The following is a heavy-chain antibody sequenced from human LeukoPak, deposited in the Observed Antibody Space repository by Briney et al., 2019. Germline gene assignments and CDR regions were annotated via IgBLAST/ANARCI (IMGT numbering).Heavy chain of an antibody. D-gene: IGHD3-10*01. J-gene: IGHJ6*02. Sequence: GASVTVSCKASEYIFTDYYIHWVRQAPGQGLEWMGWINPNSGGTDYAQRFQGRVTMTRDTSISTAYMEMSSLRSDDTAVYFCARVHYVSGTYAFYYGMDVWGQGTTVTVSS. CDR3: ARVHYVSGTYAFYYGMDV. V-gene: IGHV1-2*02. CDR2: INPNSGGT. CDR1: EYIFTDYY.